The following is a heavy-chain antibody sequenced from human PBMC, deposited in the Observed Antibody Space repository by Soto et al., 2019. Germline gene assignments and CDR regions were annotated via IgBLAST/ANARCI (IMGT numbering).Heavy chain of an antibody. D-gene: IGHD3-22*01. CDR1: GGSISSSSYY. V-gene: IGHV4-39*01. Sequence: QLQLQESGPGLVKPSETLSLTCTVSGGSISSSSYYWGWIRQPPGKGLEWIGSIYYSGSTYYNPSLKSRLTISVDTSKNQFSLKLSSVTAADTAVYYCARQPDYYDSSGYFDYWGQGTLVTVSS. J-gene: IGHJ4*02. CDR3: ARQPDYYDSSGYFDY. CDR2: IYYSGST.